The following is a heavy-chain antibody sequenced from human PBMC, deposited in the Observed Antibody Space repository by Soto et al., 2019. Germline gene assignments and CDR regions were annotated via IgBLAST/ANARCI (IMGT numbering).Heavy chain of an antibody. V-gene: IGHV3-11*01. CDR3: ARDLEYSSSPGY. Sequence: SGFTFSDYYMSWIRQAPGKGLEWVSYISSSGSTIYYADSVKGRFTISRDNAKNSLYLQMNSLRAEDTAVYYCARDLEYSSSPGYWGQGTLVTVSS. J-gene: IGHJ4*02. CDR2: ISSSGSTI. CDR1: GFTFSDYY. D-gene: IGHD6-6*01.